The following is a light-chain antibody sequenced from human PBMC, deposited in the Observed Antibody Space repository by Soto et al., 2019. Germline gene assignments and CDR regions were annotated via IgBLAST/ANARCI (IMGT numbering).Light chain of an antibody. Sequence: EIVVTQSPATLSLSPGERATLSCRASQSVSSYLAWYQQKPGQAPRRLIYDASNRATGIPARFSGSGSGTDFTLTISSLEPEDFAVYYCQQRSNWPPLITFGQGTRLEIK. J-gene: IGKJ5*01. CDR3: QQRSNWPPLIT. CDR1: QSVSSY. V-gene: IGKV3-11*01. CDR2: DAS.